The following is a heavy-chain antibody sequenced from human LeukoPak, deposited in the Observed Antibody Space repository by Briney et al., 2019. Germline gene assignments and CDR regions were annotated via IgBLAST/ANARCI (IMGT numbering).Heavy chain of an antibody. V-gene: IGHV3-7*01. D-gene: IGHD6-6*01. Sequence: GGSLRLSCAASGFTLSGYSMSWVRQAPGKGLECVAYIKEDGSDKNYVDSVKGRFTISRDNAKSSLYLQMNSLRVEDTAVYYCVRGTRSNSFWGQGTQVTVSS. CDR3: VRGTRSNSF. CDR2: IKEDGSDK. J-gene: IGHJ4*02. CDR1: GFTLSGYS.